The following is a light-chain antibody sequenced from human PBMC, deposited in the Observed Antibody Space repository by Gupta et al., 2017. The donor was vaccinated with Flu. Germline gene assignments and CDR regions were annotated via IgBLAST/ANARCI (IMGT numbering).Light chain of an antibody. V-gene: IGLV1-51*02. CDR3: GTWDSTLSGGV. CDR2: ENN. J-gene: IGLJ3*02. CDR1: SSNIGNNY. Sequence: QSVLPQPPSVSAAPGQKVTISCSGTSSNIGNNYVSWYQRLPGTAPKLLIYENNKRPSGISDRFSGSKSGTSATLGITGLQTGDEADYYCGTWDSTLSGGVFGGGTKLTVL.